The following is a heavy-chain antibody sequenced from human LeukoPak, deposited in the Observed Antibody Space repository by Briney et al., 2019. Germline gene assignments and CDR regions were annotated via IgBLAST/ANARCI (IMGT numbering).Heavy chain of an antibody. CDR1: GFTLSSLW. CDR2: SNSDGSST. CDR3: ACHSSSHY. V-gene: IGHV3-74*01. Sequence: GGSLTLSCAVSGFTLSSLWMLGLRHATGRAVVWVSRSNSDGSSTSYADSVKCRFTITRDNAKNTLYLQMNSLRAEYTAVYYCACHSSSHYWGQATLVTVCS. D-gene: IGHD6-6*01. J-gene: IGHJ4*02.